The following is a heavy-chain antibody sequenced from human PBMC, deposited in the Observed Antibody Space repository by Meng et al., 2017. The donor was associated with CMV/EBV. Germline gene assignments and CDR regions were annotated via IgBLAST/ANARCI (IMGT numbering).Heavy chain of an antibody. CDR3: TRATRRSYYAFGI. CDR2: IRSKAYGGTT. J-gene: IGHJ3*02. V-gene: IGHV3-49*04. CDR1: GFTFGDYA. Sequence: GGSLRLSCTASGFTFGDYAMSWVRQAPGKGLEWVGFIRSKAYGGTTEYAASVEGRFTISGDDSKSIAYLQMNSLKTEDTAVYYCTRATRRSYYAFGIWGQGTMVTVSS. D-gene: IGHD1-26*01.